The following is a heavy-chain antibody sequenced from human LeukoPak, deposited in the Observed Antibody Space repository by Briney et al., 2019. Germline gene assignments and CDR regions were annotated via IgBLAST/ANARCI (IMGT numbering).Heavy chain of an antibody. CDR1: GGSISSYY. Sequence: PSETLSLTCTVSGGSISSYYLSWIRQPAGKGLEWIGRIYTSGSTNYNPSLKSRVTMSVDTSKNQFSLKLSSVTAADTAVYYCARGVRMVRGVSPFDPWGQGTLVTVSS. D-gene: IGHD3-10*01. J-gene: IGHJ5*02. V-gene: IGHV4-4*07. CDR3: ARGVRMVRGVSPFDP. CDR2: IYTSGST.